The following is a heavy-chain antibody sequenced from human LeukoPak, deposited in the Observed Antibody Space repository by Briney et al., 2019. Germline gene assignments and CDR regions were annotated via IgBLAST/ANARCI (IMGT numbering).Heavy chain of an antibody. Sequence: GASVKVSCKASGYTFTGYYMHWVRQAPGQGLEWMGWINPNSGGTNYAQKFQGRATMTRDTSISTAYMELSRLRSDDTAVYYCARGLIAVVAALWYWGQGTLVTVSS. CDR1: GYTFTGYY. D-gene: IGHD6-19*01. CDR2: INPNSGGT. J-gene: IGHJ4*02. V-gene: IGHV1-2*02. CDR3: ARGLIAVVAALWY.